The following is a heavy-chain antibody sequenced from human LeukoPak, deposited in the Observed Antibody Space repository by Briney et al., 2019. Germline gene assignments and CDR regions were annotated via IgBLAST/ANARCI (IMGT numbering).Heavy chain of an antibody. V-gene: IGHV3-53*01. CDR3: AIIAVGNYFDY. J-gene: IGHJ4*02. D-gene: IGHD6-19*01. CDR1: GLTVSSNY. Sequence: PGGSLRLSCAASGLTVSSNYMSWVRQAPGKGLEWVSVIYSGGTTYYADSVKGRFTISRDNSKNTLYLQMNSLRAEDTAVYYCAIIAVGNYFDYWGQGTLVTVSS. CDR2: IYSGGTT.